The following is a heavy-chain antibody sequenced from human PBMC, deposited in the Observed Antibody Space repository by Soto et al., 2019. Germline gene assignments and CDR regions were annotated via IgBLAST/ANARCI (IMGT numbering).Heavy chain of an antibody. J-gene: IGHJ4*02. V-gene: IGHV3-7*01. Sequence: EVQLVESGGGLVQPGGSLRLSCAASGFTFSSYRMSWVRQAPGKGLEWVANIKQDGSEKYYVDSVKGRFTISRDNAKNSLYLQMNSLRAEDTAVYYCATYPIAVAGTGYYFDYWGQGTLVTVSS. CDR2: IKQDGSEK. CDR3: ATYPIAVAGTGYYFDY. D-gene: IGHD6-19*01. CDR1: GFTFSSYR.